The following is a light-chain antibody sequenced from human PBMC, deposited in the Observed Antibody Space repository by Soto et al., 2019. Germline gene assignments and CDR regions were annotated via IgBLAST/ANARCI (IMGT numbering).Light chain of an antibody. CDR2: QHT. V-gene: IGLV3-1*01. CDR3: QAGDSGTV. CDR1: RLDNRY. J-gene: IGLJ2*01. Sequence: SSELTQPPSVSVSPGQTASMACSGDRLDNRYVCWYQQKPGQSPLVAIYQHTTRPSRIPERFSGSKSENTATLAISGAQPMDDDDYYCQAGDSGTVFGGGTKLTVL.